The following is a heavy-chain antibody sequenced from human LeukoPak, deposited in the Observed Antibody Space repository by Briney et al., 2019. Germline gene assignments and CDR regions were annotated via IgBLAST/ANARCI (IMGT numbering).Heavy chain of an antibody. Sequence: GRSLRLSCAASGFTFDDYAMHWVRQAPGKGLEWVSGISWNSGSIGYADSVKGRFTISRDNAKNSLYLQMNSLRAEDTALHYCAKDPEQWLVPVAFDIWGQGTMVTVSS. V-gene: IGHV3-9*01. CDR3: AKDPEQWLVPVAFDI. CDR2: ISWNSGSI. D-gene: IGHD6-19*01. J-gene: IGHJ3*02. CDR1: GFTFDDYA.